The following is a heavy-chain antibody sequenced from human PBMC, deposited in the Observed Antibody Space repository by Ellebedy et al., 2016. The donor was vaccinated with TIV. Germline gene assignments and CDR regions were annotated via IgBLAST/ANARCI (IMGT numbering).Heavy chain of an antibody. Sequence: ESLKISCNVSGASISSYYWSWIRQPPGKGLEWIGYMSYSGSTNYNPSLKSRVTISVDTSKSQFSLKLTSVTAADTAVYYCASRASGRSDLGRGLYFENWGQGTLVTVSS. CDR3: ASRASGRSDLGRGLYFEN. CDR2: MSYSGST. D-gene: IGHD1-26*01. J-gene: IGHJ4*02. CDR1: GASISSYY. V-gene: IGHV4-59*08.